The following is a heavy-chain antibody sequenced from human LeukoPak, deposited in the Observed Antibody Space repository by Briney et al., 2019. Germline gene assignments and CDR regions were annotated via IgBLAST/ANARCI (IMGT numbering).Heavy chain of an antibody. J-gene: IGHJ5*02. CDR3: ARGGYGDYNNWFDP. CDR2: IYSAGTT. D-gene: IGHD4-17*01. CDR1: GFTVTNNY. Sequence: GGSLRLSCAASGFTVTNNYMSWVRQAPGKGLEWVSVIYSAGTTYYADSVKGRFAISRDNSKNTLYLQMNSLRAEDTAVYHCARGGYGDYNNWFDPWGQGTLVTVSS. V-gene: IGHV3-53*01.